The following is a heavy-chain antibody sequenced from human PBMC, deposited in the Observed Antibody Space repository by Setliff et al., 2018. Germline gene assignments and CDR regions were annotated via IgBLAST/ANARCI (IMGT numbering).Heavy chain of an antibody. J-gene: IGHJ5*02. V-gene: IGHV4-34*01. CDR2: IHHSGGT. CDR1: GGSFSGYY. D-gene: IGHD1-1*01. CDR3: ARGSTGIYDP. Sequence: KTSETLSLTCAVSGGSFSGYYWSWIRQRPGKGLEWIGEIHHSGGTSYNPSLKSRVTISVDTSMNQFSLKMTSVTAADTAIYYCARGSTGIYDPWGQGILVTVS.